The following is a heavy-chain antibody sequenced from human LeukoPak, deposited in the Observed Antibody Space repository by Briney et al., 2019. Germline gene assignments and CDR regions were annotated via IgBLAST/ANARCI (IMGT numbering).Heavy chain of an antibody. D-gene: IGHD3-10*01. V-gene: IGHV1-2*06. Sequence: ASVKVSCKASGYTFTGYYMHWVRQAPGQGLEWMGRINPNSGGTNYAQKFQGRVTMTRDTSISTAYMELSRLRSDDTAVYYCAREDMTMVREAMGYYGMDVWGQGTTVTVSS. CDR1: GYTFTGYY. J-gene: IGHJ6*02. CDR2: INPNSGGT. CDR3: AREDMTMVREAMGYYGMDV.